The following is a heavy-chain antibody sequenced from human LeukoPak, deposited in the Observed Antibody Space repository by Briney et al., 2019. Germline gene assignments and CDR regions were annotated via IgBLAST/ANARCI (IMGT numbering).Heavy chain of an antibody. J-gene: IGHJ4*02. CDR1: GYTFTIYY. Sequence: GASVNVSCKASGYTFTIYYIHWVRQAPGQGLEWVGSIYPNSGGANFAQNFQGRVTLTRDTSSSTAYLELTRLRSDDTAVYYCAREGKIVGASFDYWGQGTLVTVSS. CDR3: AREGKIVGASFDY. CDR2: IYPNSGGA. V-gene: IGHV1-2*02. D-gene: IGHD1-26*01.